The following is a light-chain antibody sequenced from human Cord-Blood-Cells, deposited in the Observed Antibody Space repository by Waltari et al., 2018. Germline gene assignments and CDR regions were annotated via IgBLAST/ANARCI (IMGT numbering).Light chain of an antibody. Sequence: DIVMTQSPDSLAVSLGERATINCKSSQSVLYSSNNKNNLAWYQQKPGQPPKLLIYWASTRGSGVPDRCSGSGSGSDFTLTVSSLQAEDVAVYYCQQYYSTPWTFGQWTKVEIK. CDR2: WAS. V-gene: IGKV4-1*01. CDR1: QSVLYSSNNKNN. CDR3: QQYYSTPWT. J-gene: IGKJ1*01.